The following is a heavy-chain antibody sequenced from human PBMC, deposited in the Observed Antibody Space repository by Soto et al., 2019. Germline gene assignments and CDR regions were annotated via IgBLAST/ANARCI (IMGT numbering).Heavy chain of an antibody. D-gene: IGHD3-9*01. J-gene: IGHJ4*02. Sequence: QVQLQESGPGLVKPSQTLSLTCTVSGGSISSGDYYWSWIRQPPGKGLEWIGYIYYSGSTYYNPSLKSRVTISVDTSKNQFSLKLSSVTAADTAVYYCARTLRYFDWSPYFDYWGQGTLVTVSS. V-gene: IGHV4-30-4*01. CDR1: GGSISSGDYY. CDR2: IYYSGST. CDR3: ARTLRYFDWSPYFDY.